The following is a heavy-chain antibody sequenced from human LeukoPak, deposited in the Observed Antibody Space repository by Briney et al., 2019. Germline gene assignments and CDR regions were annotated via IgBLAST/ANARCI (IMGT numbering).Heavy chain of an antibody. CDR2: VNPNSGAT. V-gene: IGHV1-2*02. D-gene: IGHD3-10*01. J-gene: IGHJ4*02. Sequence: ASVMVSCKASGYTFTDYFVHWIGQAPGQGREGMGWVNPNSGATKYAEKFQGRVTMTRDTSINTAYMDLSRLTSDDTAVFYCARGFFRYGSSFDFWGQGTLVTVSS. CDR1: GYTFTDYF. CDR3: ARGFFRYGSSFDF.